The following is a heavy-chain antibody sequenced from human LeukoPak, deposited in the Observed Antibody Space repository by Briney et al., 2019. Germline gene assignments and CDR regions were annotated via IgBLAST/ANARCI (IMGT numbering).Heavy chain of an antibody. D-gene: IGHD3-16*01. V-gene: IGHV4-59*01. J-gene: IGHJ1*01. Sequence: SETLSLTCTVSGGSISSYYWSWIRQPPGKGLEWIGYIYYSGSTNYNPSLKRRVTISVDTSKNQFSLKRSSVTAADTAVYCCARGGGGVXYXXWGQXXLVT. CDR3: ARGGGGVXYXX. CDR2: IYYSGST. CDR1: GGSISSYY.